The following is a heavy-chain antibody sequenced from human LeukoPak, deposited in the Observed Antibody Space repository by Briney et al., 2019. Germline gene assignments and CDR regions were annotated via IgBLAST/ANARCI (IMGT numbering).Heavy chain of an antibody. CDR2: INSDESST. D-gene: IGHD2-2*01. CDR3: AKGVVVAPDVTPFDY. V-gene: IGHV3-74*01. Sequence: GGSLRLSCAASGFTFSRCWMHWVRQAPGKGLAWVSHINSDESSTSYADSVKGRFTISRDNAKNTLYLQMNSLRAEDTAVYYCAKGVVVAPDVTPFDYWGQGTLVTVSS. CDR1: GFTFSRCW. J-gene: IGHJ4*02.